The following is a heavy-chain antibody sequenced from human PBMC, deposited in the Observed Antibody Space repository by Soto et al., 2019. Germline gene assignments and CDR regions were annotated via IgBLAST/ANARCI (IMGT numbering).Heavy chain of an antibody. D-gene: IGHD4-17*01. CDR2: ISAYNGNT. V-gene: IGHV1-18*01. CDR3: ARDGRDYGDYNPYGMDV. Sequence: QVQLVQSGAEVKKPGASVKVSCKASGYTFTSYGISWVRQAPGQGLEWMGWISAYNGNTNYAQKLQGRVTMTTHTSTSTAYMELRSLRSDDTAVYYCARDGRDYGDYNPYGMDVWGQGTTVTVSS. CDR1: GYTFTSYG. J-gene: IGHJ6*02.